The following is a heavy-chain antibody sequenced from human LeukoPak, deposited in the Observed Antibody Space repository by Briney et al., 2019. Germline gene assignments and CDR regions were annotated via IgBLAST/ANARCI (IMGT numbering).Heavy chain of an antibody. CDR1: GFTFTSSA. D-gene: IGHD1-7*01. CDR2: IVVVSGNT. V-gene: IGHV1-58*02. CDR3: AEDPSNYYWYFDL. Sequence: SVKVSCKASGFTFTSSAMQWVRQARGQRLEWIGWIVVVSGNTNYAQKFQERVTITRDMSTSTAYMELSSLRSEDTAVYYCAEDPSNYYWYFDLWGRGTLVTVSS. J-gene: IGHJ2*01.